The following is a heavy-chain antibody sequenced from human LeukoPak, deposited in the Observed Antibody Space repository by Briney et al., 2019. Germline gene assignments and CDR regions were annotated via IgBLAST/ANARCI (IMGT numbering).Heavy chain of an antibody. CDR3: ARESESYDSSGSTFHY. CDR1: GFIFSSYS. CDR2: ISSSSSYI. Sequence: GGSLRLSCAASGFIFSSYSMNWVRQAPGKGLEWVSSISSSSSYIYYADSVKGRFTISRDNAKNSLYLQMNSLRAEDTAVYYCARESESYDSSGSTFHYWGQGTLVTVSS. V-gene: IGHV3-21*01. J-gene: IGHJ4*02. D-gene: IGHD3-22*01.